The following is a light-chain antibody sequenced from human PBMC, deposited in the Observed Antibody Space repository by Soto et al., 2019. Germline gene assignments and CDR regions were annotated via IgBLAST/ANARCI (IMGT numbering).Light chain of an antibody. CDR2: AAS. CDR1: QGISSY. J-gene: IGKJ4*01. Sequence: DIQLTQSPSFLSASVGDRVTITCRASQGISSYLAWYQQKPGKAPKLLIYAASTLQSGVPSRFRGSGSGTEFTPTNSRLQPEDFATYYCQQLNSYPPVTFGGGTKVEIK. V-gene: IGKV1-9*01. CDR3: QQLNSYPPVT.